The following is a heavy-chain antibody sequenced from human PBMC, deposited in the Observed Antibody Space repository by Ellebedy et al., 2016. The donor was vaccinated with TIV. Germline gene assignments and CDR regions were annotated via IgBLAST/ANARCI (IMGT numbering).Heavy chain of an antibody. V-gene: IGHV3-23*01. Sequence: PGGSLRLSCVVSGFSLTGAALIWVRQAPGKGLEWVSAIRDSAGIHYADSVKGRFTNSRDNSKSTVYLQMNSLRVEDTAVYYCAKCSVGGSGWCNWFDPWGQGTLVTVSS. CDR3: AKCSVGGSGWCNWFDP. D-gene: IGHD3-22*01. CDR1: GFSLTGAA. J-gene: IGHJ5*02. CDR2: IRDSAGI.